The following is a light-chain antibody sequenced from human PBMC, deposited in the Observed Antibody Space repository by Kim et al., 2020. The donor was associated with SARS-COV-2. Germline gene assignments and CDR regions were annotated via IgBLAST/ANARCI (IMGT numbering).Light chain of an antibody. V-gene: IGLV1-47*01. J-gene: IGLJ1*01. CDR1: RSNIGSNY. Sequence: QSVLTQPPSASGTPGQRVTISCSGSRSNIGSNYVYWYQQLPGAAPKLLIHENYQRPSGVPDRFSGSKSGTSASLAISGLRSEDEADYYCAAWDDSLSVHYVFGTGTKVTVL. CDR3: AAWDDSLSVHYV. CDR2: ENY.